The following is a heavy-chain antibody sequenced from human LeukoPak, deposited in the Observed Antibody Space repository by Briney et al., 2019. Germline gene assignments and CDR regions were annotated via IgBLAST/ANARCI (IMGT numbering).Heavy chain of an antibody. CDR1: GFIFSSYS. CDR3: ASSITAAGQNNWFDP. CDR2: ISSSGIYI. D-gene: IGHD6-13*01. Sequence: QSGGSLRLSCAASGFIFSSYSMNWVRQAPGKGLEWVSSISSSGIYIYSADSMKGRFTISRDNAKNSLYLQMNSLRVEDTAVYYCASSITAAGQNNWFDPWGQGTLVTVSS. J-gene: IGHJ5*02. V-gene: IGHV3-21*01.